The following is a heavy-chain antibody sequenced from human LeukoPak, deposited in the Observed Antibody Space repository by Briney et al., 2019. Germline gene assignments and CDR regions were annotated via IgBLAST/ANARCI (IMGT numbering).Heavy chain of an antibody. Sequence: ASVKVSCKASGYTFTSYDINWVRQATGQGLEWMGWMNPNSGNTGYAQKFQGRVTMTRNTSISTAYMELSSLRSEDTAVYYCARGWVDLIRKVVPAAGDYWGQGTLVTVSS. CDR3: ARGWVDLIRKVVPAAGDY. CDR2: MNPNSGNT. J-gene: IGHJ4*02. D-gene: IGHD2-2*01. V-gene: IGHV1-8*01. CDR1: GYTFTSYD.